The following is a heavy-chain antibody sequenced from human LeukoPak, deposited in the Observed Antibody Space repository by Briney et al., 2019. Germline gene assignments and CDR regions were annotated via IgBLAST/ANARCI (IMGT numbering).Heavy chain of an antibody. J-gene: IGHJ5*02. CDR2: ISAYNGNT. CDR3: AREPPYYYDSKGFDP. V-gene: IGHV1-18*04. D-gene: IGHD3-22*01. CDR1: GYTFTGYY. Sequence: GASVKVSCKASGYTFTGYYMHWVRQAPGQGLEWMGWISAYNGNTDYAQKLQGRVTMTTDTSTSTAYMELRSLRSDDTAVYYCAREPPYYYDSKGFDPWGQGTLVTVSS.